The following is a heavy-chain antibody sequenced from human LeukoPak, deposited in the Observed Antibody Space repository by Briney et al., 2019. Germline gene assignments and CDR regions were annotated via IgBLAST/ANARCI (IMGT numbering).Heavy chain of an antibody. D-gene: IGHD3-10*01. J-gene: IGHJ4*02. V-gene: IGHV4-30-2*01. CDR1: GGSISSGGYS. Sequence: PSETLSLTCAVSGGSISSGGYSWRWIRQPPGKGLEWIGYIYHSGSTYYNPSLKSRVTISVDRSKNQFSLKLSSVTAADTAVYYCARALSAYYYGSGSYNPHYFDYWGQGTLVTVSP. CDR2: IYHSGST. CDR3: ARALSAYYYGSGSYNPHYFDY.